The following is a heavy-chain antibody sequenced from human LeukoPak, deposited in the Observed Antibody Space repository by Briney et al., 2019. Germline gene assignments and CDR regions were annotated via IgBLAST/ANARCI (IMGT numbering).Heavy chain of an antibody. D-gene: IGHD6-13*01. Sequence: GGSLSLSCAASGFTFNIYAMSLVRQAPGEGLEGVGGISCSGGSTGYADSVEGRFTISRDNSKNALYLHMNSLRAAATAVYYCAKDRRIAAAYLFDYWGQGTLVSVSS. CDR1: GFTFNIYA. CDR2: ISCSGGST. CDR3: AKDRRIAAAYLFDY. J-gene: IGHJ4*02. V-gene: IGHV3-23*01.